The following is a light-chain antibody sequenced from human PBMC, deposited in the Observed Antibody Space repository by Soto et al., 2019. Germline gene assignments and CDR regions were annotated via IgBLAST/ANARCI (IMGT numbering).Light chain of an antibody. V-gene: IGKV1-17*01. CDR1: QTINSY. CDR2: AAS. J-gene: IGKJ3*01. Sequence: IQMTQSPSALSASVGDRVTITCRASQTINSYLNWYQQKPGKAPKRLIYAASSLQTGVPSRFSGSGSGTEFTLTISSLQPEDFATYCCLQHDTYPFTFGPRTKVDIK. CDR3: LQHDTYPFT.